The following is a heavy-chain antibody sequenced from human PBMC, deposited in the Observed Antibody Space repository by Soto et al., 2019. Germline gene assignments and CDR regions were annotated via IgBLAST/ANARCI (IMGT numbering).Heavy chain of an antibody. CDR3: AKEKDKFYDFSGLDP. CDR2: ISGSGGST. Sequence: GGSLRLSCAASGFTFSSYAMSWVRQAPGKGLEWVSAISGSGGSTYYADSVKGRFTISRDNSKNTLYLQMNSLRAEGTAVYYCAKEKDKFYDFSGLDPWGQGTLVTVSS. CDR1: GFTFSSYA. D-gene: IGHD3-3*01. J-gene: IGHJ5*02. V-gene: IGHV3-23*01.